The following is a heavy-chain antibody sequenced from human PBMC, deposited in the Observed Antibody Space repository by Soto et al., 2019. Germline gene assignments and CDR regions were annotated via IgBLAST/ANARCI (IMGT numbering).Heavy chain of an antibody. CDR3: ARDSGYGRSNGFDY. D-gene: IGHD5-12*01. J-gene: IGHJ4*02. CDR1: GFTFSSYS. CDR2: ISSSSSYI. Sequence: PGGSLRLSCAASGFTFSSYSMNWVRQAPGKGLEWVSSISSSSSYIYYADSVKGRFTISRDNAKNSLYLQMNSLRAEDTAVYYWARDSGYGRSNGFDYWGQGTLVTVSS. V-gene: IGHV3-21*01.